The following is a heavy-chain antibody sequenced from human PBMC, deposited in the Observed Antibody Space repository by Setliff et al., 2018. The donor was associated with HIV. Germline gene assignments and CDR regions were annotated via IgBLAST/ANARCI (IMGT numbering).Heavy chain of an antibody. CDR3: ARGDGTKYYYYYYMDV. Sequence: SETLSLTCTVSGDSIGTYYWSWIRQPPGKGLEWIGHIYNSESTKYNPSLKSRVTISVDTSTNQFSLKLSSVTAADTAVYYCARGDGTKYYYYYYMDVWGKGTTVTVS. CDR2: IYNSEST. J-gene: IGHJ6*03. CDR1: GDSIGTYY. V-gene: IGHV4-59*01. D-gene: IGHD1-7*01.